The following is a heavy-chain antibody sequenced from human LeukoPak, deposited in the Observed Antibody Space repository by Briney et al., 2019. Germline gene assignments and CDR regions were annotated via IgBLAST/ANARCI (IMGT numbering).Heavy chain of an antibody. CDR3: ARVTVVPADYFDY. D-gene: IGHD2-2*01. J-gene: IGHJ4*02. Sequence: GGSLRLSCAASGFTFSSYWIHWVRQAPGKGLVWVSRINSDGSSTSYADSVKGRFTISRDNAKNTLYLQMNSLRAEDTAVYYCARVTVVPADYFDYWGQGTLVTVSS. CDR1: GFTFSSYW. V-gene: IGHV3-74*01. CDR2: INSDGSST.